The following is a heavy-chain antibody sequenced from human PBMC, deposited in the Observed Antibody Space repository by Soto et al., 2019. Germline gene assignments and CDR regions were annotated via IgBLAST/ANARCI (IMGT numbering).Heavy chain of an antibody. CDR1: GGSISSYY. D-gene: IGHD6-13*01. CDR3: ARSERQLGSTWYYYYGMDV. V-gene: IGHV4-59*01. Sequence: PSETLSLTCTVSGGSISSYYWSWIRQPPGKGLEWIGYIYYSGSTNYNPSLKSRVTISVDTSKNQFSLKLSSVTAADTAVYYCARSERQLGSTWYYYYGMDVWGQGTTVTVSS. J-gene: IGHJ6*02. CDR2: IYYSGST.